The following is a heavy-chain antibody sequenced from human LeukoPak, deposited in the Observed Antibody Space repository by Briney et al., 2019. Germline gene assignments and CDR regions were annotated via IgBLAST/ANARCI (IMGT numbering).Heavy chain of an antibody. D-gene: IGHD1-14*01. Sequence: SETLSLTCTVSGGSISSGGYYWSWIRQHPGKGLERIGYIYYSGSTYYNPSLKSRVTISVDTSKNQFSLKLSSVTAADTAVYYCARDSWPEVVRFDYWGQGTLVTVSS. CDR2: IYYSGST. J-gene: IGHJ4*02. CDR1: GGSISSGGYY. V-gene: IGHV4-31*03. CDR3: ARDSWPEVVRFDY.